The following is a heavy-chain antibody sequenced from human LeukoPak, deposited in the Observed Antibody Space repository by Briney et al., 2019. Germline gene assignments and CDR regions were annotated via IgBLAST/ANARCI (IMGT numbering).Heavy chain of an antibody. CDR3: ARDRPTGRSRGVVVQ. D-gene: IGHD2-15*01. Sequence: PGGSLRLSCAASGFTFDTYAMTWVRQAPGKGLEWVSSISSGGTYIYYAESLRGRSTISRGNTKNFLYLQLSTLRVEDTAVYYCARDRPTGRSRGVVVQWGQGTLVTVSS. J-gene: IGHJ4*02. CDR2: ISSGGTYI. CDR1: GFTFDTYA. V-gene: IGHV3-21*01.